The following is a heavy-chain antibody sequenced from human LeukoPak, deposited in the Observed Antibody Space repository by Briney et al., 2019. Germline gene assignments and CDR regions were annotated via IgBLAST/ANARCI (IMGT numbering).Heavy chain of an antibody. CDR1: GLTVSSNY. V-gene: IGHV3-53*01. CDR2: IYSGGST. Sequence: GGSLRLSCTASGLTVSSNYMSWVRQSPGEGLEWVSVIYSGGSTYYADSVKGRFIISRDNSKNTLYLQINSLTAEDTAVYYCAKDVGYDPDGMDVWGQGTTVTVSS. D-gene: IGHD2-2*01. J-gene: IGHJ6*02. CDR3: AKDVGYDPDGMDV.